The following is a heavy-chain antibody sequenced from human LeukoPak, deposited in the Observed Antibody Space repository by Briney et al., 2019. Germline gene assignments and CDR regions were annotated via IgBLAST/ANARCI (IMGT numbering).Heavy chain of an antibody. CDR2: IYYSGRT. CDR3: ARHGGLKYGGYEKRFDY. D-gene: IGHD5-12*01. J-gene: IGHJ4*02. V-gene: IGHV4-39*01. Sequence: SETLSLTCTVSGGSISTSSYFWGWIRQPPGKGLEWIGSIYYSGRTYYSPSLESRVTISVDTSKNQFSLKLNSVTAADTAVYYCARHGGLKYGGYEKRFDYWGQGTLVTVSS. CDR1: GGSISTSSYF.